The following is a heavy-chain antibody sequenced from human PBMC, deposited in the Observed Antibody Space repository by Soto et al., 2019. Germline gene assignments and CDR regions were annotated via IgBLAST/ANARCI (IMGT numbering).Heavy chain of an antibody. J-gene: IGHJ2*01. D-gene: IGHD3-10*01. V-gene: IGHV3-23*01. Sequence: EVHLLESGGGLVQPGGSLSLSCAASGFIFGSYAMGWVRQTPVKGLEWVAAISGSGTTYYADSVKGRFTISRDNSENTLYLQMNGLRAEDTAVYFCAKYGSGSYNYWYFDLWGRGTLVTVSP. CDR2: ISGSGTT. CDR3: AKYGSGSYNYWYFDL. CDR1: GFIFGSYA.